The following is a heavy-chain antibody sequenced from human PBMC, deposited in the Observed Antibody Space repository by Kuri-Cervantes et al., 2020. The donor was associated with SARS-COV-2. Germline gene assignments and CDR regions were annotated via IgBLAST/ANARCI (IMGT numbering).Heavy chain of an antibody. D-gene: IGHD2-2*02. CDR1: GFTFSSYW. J-gene: IGHJ6*02. Sequence: GESLKISCAASGFTFSSYWMSWVRQAPGKGLEWVANIKQDGSEKYYVDSVKGRFAISRDNAKNSLYLQMNSLRAEDTAVYYCAREEVVVVPAAILGRLYYYYYGMDVWGQGTTVTVSS. V-gene: IGHV3-7*05. CDR3: AREEVVVVPAAILGRLYYYYYGMDV. CDR2: IKQDGSEK.